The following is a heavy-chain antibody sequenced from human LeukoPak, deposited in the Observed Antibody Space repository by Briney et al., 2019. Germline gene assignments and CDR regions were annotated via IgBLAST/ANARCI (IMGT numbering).Heavy chain of an antibody. CDR1: GYSFTSFG. V-gene: IGHV1-18*01. J-gene: IGHJ4*02. CDR2: ISAYNGKI. Sequence: ASVKVSCKASGYSFTSFGVSWVRQAPGQGLEWMGWISAYNGKIKYARNLQGRVTLTQDTSTSTAYMELRSLRSDDTAMYYCARDLGEIEMAAIFFDYWGQGTLVTVSS. D-gene: IGHD5-24*01. CDR3: ARDLGEIEMAAIFFDY.